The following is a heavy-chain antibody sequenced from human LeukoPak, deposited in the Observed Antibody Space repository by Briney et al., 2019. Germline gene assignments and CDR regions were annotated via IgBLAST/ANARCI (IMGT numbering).Heavy chain of an antibody. CDR2: TNHSGST. CDR3: ARSYFGSGSYFRY. D-gene: IGHD3-10*01. CDR1: GGSFSGYY. J-gene: IGHJ4*02. V-gene: IGHV4-34*01. Sequence: PSETLSLTCAVYGGSFSGYYWSWIRQPPGKGLEWIGETNHSGSTNYNPSLKSRVTISVDTSKNQFSLKLTSVTAADTAVYYCARSYFGSGSYFRYWGQGTLVTVSS.